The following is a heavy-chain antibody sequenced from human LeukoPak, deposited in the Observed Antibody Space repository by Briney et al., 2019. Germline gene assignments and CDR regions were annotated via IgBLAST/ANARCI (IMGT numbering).Heavy chain of an antibody. D-gene: IGHD1-26*01. CDR2: IFYSGST. J-gene: IGHJ2*01. Sequence: PSETLSLTCTVSGGSISSSDYYWGWIRQPPGKGLEWIGSIFYSGSTYDNPSLKSRVTVSVDTSKNQFSLKLSSVTAADTAVYYCAREELLWGYWYFDLWGRGTLVTVSS. CDR1: GGSISSSDYY. V-gene: IGHV4-39*02. CDR3: AREELLWGYWYFDL.